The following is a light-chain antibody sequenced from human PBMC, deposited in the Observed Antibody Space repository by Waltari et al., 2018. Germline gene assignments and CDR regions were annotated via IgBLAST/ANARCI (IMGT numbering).Light chain of an antibody. V-gene: IGLV2-8*01. Sequence: QSALTQPPSASGSPGQSVTISCTGTSSDVGGFDYVSWYQQHPGKVPRLMIYEVSTRPSGFPDRFSGSKSGNTASLTVSGLQVEDEADYYCSSFAGSSQMLFGGGTKLTVL. CDR3: SSFAGSSQML. J-gene: IGLJ2*01. CDR2: EVS. CDR1: SSDVGGFDY.